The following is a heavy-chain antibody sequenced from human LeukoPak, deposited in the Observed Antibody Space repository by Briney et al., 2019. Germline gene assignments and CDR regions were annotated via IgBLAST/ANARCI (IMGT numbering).Heavy chain of an antibody. CDR1: GGSFSGYY. D-gene: IGHD3-10*01. J-gene: IGHJ3*02. V-gene: IGHV4-34*01. CDR3: ARFAYDSGAFDI. CDR2: INHSGST. Sequence: SETLSLTCAVYGGSFSGYYWSWIRQPPGKGLEWIGEINHSGSTNYNPSLKSRVTISVDTSKNQFSLKLSSVTAADTAVYYCARFAYDSGAFDIWGQGTMVTVSS.